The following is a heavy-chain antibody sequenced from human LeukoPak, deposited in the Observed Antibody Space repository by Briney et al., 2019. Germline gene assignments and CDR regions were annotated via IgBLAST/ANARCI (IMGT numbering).Heavy chain of an antibody. D-gene: IGHD6-13*01. CDR3: TTPPVTAAGT. J-gene: IGHJ4*02. Sequence: GGSLRLSCAASGFTFSNYWMSWVRQAPGKGLEWVANIKQDGSEKYYVGSVRGRFTISRGNAKNSLYLQMNSLRAEDTAVYYCTTPPVTAAGTWGQGTLVTVSS. CDR2: IKQDGSEK. V-gene: IGHV3-7*01. CDR1: GFTFSNYW.